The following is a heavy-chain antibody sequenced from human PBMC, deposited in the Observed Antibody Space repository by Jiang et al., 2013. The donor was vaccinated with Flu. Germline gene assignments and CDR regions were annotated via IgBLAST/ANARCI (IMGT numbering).Heavy chain of an antibody. J-gene: IGHJ3*02. CDR3: ARHQMGDAFDI. CDR1: GFTVSSNY. V-gene: IGHV3-66*04. CDR2: IYSGGST. Sequence: VQLVESGGGLVQPGGSLRLSCAASGFTVSSNYMSWVRQAPGKGLEWVSVIYSGGSTYYADSVKGRFTISRDNSKNTLYLQMNSLRAEDTAVYYCARHQMGDAFDIWGQGTMVTVSS. D-gene: IGHD2-8*01.